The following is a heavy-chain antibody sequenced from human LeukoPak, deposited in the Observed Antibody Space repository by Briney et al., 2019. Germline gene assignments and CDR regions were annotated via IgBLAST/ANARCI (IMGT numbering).Heavy chain of an antibody. CDR3: ASASSHRIAAGGDY. D-gene: IGHD6-13*01. CDR1: GFTFSSYA. Sequence: GGSLRLSCAASGFTFSSYAMSWVRQAPGKGLEWVSGIGHDAASTFYAESVKGRFTISRDNAKNTLYLQMNSLRAEDTAVYYCASASSHRIAAGGDYWGQGTLVIVSS. CDR2: IGHDAAST. V-gene: IGHV3-23*01. J-gene: IGHJ4*02.